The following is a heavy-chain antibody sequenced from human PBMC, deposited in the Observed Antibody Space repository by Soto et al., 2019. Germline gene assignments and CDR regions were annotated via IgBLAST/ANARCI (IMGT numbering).Heavy chain of an antibody. CDR2: VNPDGSST. V-gene: IGHV3-74*01. CDR1: GCTFSSYW. CDR3: TIDTFGAWDY. D-gene: IGHD3-16*01. J-gene: IGHJ4*02. Sequence: EGSRGLSCAASGCTFSSYWMHWVRQAPGKGLVWVSRVNPDGSSTSYADSVKGRFTISRDNAKSTLFLQMNSPRAEDTAVYYCTIDTFGAWDYWGQGPLVSVSS.